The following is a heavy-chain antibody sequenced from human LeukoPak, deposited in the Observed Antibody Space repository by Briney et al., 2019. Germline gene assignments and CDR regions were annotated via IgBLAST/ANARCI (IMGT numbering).Heavy chain of an antibody. J-gene: IGHJ4*02. CDR1: GFTFDSYG. D-gene: IGHD3/OR15-3a*01. CDR3: ARDLHGLDFDY. V-gene: IGHV3-23*01. Sequence: PGGSLRLSCAASGFTFDSYGMNWVRQAPGKGLEWVSGISGSGVYTYYADSVKGRFTISRGNSKNTLYLVMNSLRAEDTAVYYCARDLHGLDFDYWGQGTLVTVSS. CDR2: ISGSGVYT.